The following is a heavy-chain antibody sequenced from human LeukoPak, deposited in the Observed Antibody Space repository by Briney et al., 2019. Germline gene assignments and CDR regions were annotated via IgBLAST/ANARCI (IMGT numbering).Heavy chain of an antibody. D-gene: IGHD2-8*01. CDR1: GFTFSDYY. Sequence: KAGGSLRLSCAASGFTFSDYYMSWIRQAPGKGLEWVSYISSSGSTIYYADSVKGRFTISRDNAKNSLYLQMNSLRAEDTAVYYCARELNADDACDIWGQGTTVTGSS. V-gene: IGHV3-11*01. J-gene: IGHJ3*02. CDR3: ARELNADDACDI. CDR2: ISSSGSTI.